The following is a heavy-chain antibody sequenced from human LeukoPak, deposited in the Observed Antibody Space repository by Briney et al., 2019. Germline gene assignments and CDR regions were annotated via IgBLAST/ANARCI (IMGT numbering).Heavy chain of an antibody. J-gene: IGHJ3*02. CDR3: ARGPYGDYLGDAFDI. V-gene: IGHV4-4*02. Sequence: SETLSLICAVSGGSISSSNWWSWVRQPPGKGLEWIGEIYHSGSTNYNPSLKSRVTISVDKSKNQFSLKLSSVTAADTAVYYCARGPYGDYLGDAFDIWGQGTMVTVSS. CDR2: IYHSGST. CDR1: GGSISSSNW. D-gene: IGHD4-17*01.